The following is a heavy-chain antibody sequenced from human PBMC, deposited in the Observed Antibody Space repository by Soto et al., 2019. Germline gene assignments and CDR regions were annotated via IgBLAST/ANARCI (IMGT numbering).Heavy chain of an antibody. CDR1: GGSISSYY. J-gene: IGHJ3*02. D-gene: IGHD2-15*01. Sequence: PSETLSLTCTVSGGSISSYYWSWIRQPPGKGLEWIGYIYYSGSTNYNPSLKSRVTISVDTSKNQFSLKLSSVTAADTAVYYCARGVGYCSGGSCFDAFYIWGQGTMVTVSS. CDR3: ARGVGYCSGGSCFDAFYI. V-gene: IGHV4-59*01. CDR2: IYYSGST.